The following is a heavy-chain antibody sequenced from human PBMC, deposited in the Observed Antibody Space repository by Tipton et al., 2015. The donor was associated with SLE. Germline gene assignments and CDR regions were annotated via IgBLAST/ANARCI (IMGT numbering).Heavy chain of an antibody. CDR3: LRGFSTTNFAYYFDF. V-gene: IGHV3-66*02. D-gene: IGHD3-10*01. CDR2: IYTADST. J-gene: IGHJ4*02. CDR1: GFTVSSNY. Sequence: SLRLSCAASGFTVSSNYMSWVRQAPGKGLEWVAFIYTADSTYLADSVKGRFTISRDNSQNTLYLQMNSLRPEDTAVYYCLRGFSTTNFAYYFDFWGQGTLVTVSS.